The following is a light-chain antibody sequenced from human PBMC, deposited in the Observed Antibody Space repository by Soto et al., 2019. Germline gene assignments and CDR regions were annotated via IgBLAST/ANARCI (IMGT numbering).Light chain of an antibody. CDR1: QSVTTSY. CDR3: QPYATSPLT. V-gene: IGKV3-20*01. CDR2: GAS. J-gene: IGKJ4*02. Sequence: IVLTQSPGTLSLSPGERASLSCRARQSVTTSYLAWYQQKPGQSPRLLVYGASSRATGIPDRFSGSGSGTDFTPTISTLQPEDGAVYYCQPYATSPLTFGGGTRVESK.